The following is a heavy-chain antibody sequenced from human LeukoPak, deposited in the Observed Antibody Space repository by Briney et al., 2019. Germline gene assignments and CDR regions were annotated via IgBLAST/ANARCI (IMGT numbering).Heavy chain of an antibody. CDR1: GYTFTDYY. D-gene: IGHD3-10*01. CDR3: ARDANYYGSGSYLDY. CDR2: INPNSGGT. Sequence: GASVKVSCKASGYTFTDYYIHWVRQAPGQGLEWMGWINPNSGGTNYAQKFQGRATMTRDTSMSTAYMELSRLRSDDTAVYYCARDANYYGSGSYLDYWGQGTLVTVSS. V-gene: IGHV1-2*02. J-gene: IGHJ4*02.